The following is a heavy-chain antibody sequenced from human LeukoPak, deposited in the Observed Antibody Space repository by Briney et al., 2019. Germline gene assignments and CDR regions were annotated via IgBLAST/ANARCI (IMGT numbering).Heavy chain of an antibody. V-gene: IGHV4-4*07. CDR3: ASSWLSXGDLKFDY. Sequence: SETLSLTCTVSGGSISSYYWSWIRQPAGKGLEWIGRIYTSGSTNYNPSLKSRVTMSVDTSKNQFSLKLSSVTAADTAVYYCASSWLSXGDLKFDYWGQGTLVTVSS. J-gene: IGHJ4*02. CDR2: IYTSGST. CDR1: GGSISSYY. D-gene: IGHD4-17*01.